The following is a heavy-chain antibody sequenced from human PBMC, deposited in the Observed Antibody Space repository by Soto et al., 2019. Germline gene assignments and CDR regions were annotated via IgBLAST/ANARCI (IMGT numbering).Heavy chain of an antibody. CDR3: ARDLQAGTDNVNWFAP. CDR2: IAYDGSNR. V-gene: IGHV3-30*04. CDR1: GFSISRSA. D-gene: IGHD1-1*01. Sequence: QVQLVESGGGVVQPGRSLRLSCAASGFSISRSAMHWVRQAPGKGLEWVAVIAYDGSNRWYADSAKGRFTTSRDNSKNTVYLQMSSLRGEDTAVYYCARDLQAGTDNVNWFAPWGQGTLVTVSS. J-gene: IGHJ5*02.